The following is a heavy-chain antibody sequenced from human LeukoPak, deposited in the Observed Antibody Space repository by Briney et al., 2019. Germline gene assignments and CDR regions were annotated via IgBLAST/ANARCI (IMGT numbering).Heavy chain of an antibody. D-gene: IGHD6-19*01. CDR1: GFTFSNYA. CDR3: AKVTIAVAGTPFGLIDF. CDR2: VSVTGGTT. J-gene: IGHJ4*02. Sequence: GGSLRLSCAASGFTFSNYALSWVRQAPGKGLEWVSIVSVTGGTTYYADSVKGRFTISRDSSRNTLYLQMNSLRAEDTAVYYCAKVTIAVAGTPFGLIDFWGQGTLVTVSS. V-gene: IGHV3-23*01.